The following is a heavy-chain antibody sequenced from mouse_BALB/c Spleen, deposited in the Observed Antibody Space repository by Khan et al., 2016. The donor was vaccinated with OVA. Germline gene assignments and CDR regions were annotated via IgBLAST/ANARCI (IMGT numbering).Heavy chain of an antibody. CDR3: ARPPYFSYVMVY. D-gene: IGHD2-10*01. Sequence: QIQLVQSGPELKKPGETVKISCKASGYTFTNYGLNWVKQAPGKGLQWMGWINTNTGEPTYAVDFKGRFAFSLETSASTAYLQINNLKNDDTATYCCARPPYFSYVMVYWGQGTSVTVSS. V-gene: IGHV9-3-1*01. J-gene: IGHJ4*01. CDR2: INTNTGEP. CDR1: GYTFTNYG.